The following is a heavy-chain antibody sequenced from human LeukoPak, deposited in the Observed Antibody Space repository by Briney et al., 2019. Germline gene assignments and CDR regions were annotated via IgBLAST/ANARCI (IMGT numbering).Heavy chain of an antibody. V-gene: IGHV2-70*11. CDR3: ARLIVVVPAAMYAFGY. J-gene: IGHJ4*02. CDR2: IDWDDDK. CDR1: GFSLSTSGMC. Sequence: SGPALVKPTQTLTLTCTFSGFSLSTSGMCVSWIRQPPGKALEWLARIDWDDDKYYSTSLKTRLTISKDTSKNQVVLTMTNMDPVDTATYYCARLIVVVPAAMYAFGYWGQGTLVTVSS. D-gene: IGHD2-2*01.